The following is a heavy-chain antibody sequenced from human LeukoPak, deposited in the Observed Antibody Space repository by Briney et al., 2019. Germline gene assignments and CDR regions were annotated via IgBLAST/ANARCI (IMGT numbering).Heavy chain of an antibody. Sequence: GGSLRLSCAASGFTFSRYWMSWVRQAPGKGLEWVASIKQDGSERYYVDSVKGRFTISSDNAKNSVYVQMNSLRAEDTAVFYSARSTSWYHKFDYWGQGTLVTVSS. D-gene: IGHD6-19*01. J-gene: IGHJ4*02. CDR2: IKQDGSER. CDR3: ARSTSWYHKFDY. V-gene: IGHV3-7*04. CDR1: GFTFSRYW.